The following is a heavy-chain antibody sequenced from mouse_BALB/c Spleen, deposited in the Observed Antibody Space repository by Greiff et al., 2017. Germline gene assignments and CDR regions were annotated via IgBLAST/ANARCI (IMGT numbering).Heavy chain of an antibody. CDR1: GFNIKDTY. J-gene: IGHJ4*01. V-gene: IGHV14-3*02. D-gene: IGHD1-1*01. CDR2: IDPANGNT. Sequence: VQLQQSGAELVKPGASVKLSCTASGFNIKDTYMHWVKQRPEQGLEWIGRIDPANGNTKYDPKFQGKATITADTSSNTAYLQLSSLTSEDTAVYYCAYYYGSSYRWVDYWGQGTSVTVSS. CDR3: AYYYGSSYRWVDY.